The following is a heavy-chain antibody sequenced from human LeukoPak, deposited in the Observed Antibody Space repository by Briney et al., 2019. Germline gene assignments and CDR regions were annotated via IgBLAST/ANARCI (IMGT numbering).Heavy chain of an antibody. V-gene: IGHV3-7*01. D-gene: IGHD3-22*01. CDR2: IKQDGSEK. CDR1: GFTFSSYW. J-gene: IGHJ3*02. Sequence: PGGSLRLSCAASGFTFSSYWMSWVRQAPGKGLEWVANIKQDGSEKYYADSVKGRFTISRDNSKNTLYLQMNSLRAEDTAVYYCARGNPDSSGYHYKPSDHDAFDIWGQGTMVTVPS. CDR3: ARGNPDSSGYHYKPSDHDAFDI.